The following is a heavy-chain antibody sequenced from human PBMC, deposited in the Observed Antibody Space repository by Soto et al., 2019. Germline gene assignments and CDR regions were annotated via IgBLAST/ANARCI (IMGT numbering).Heavy chain of an antibody. V-gene: IGHV3-74*01. CDR2: IQTDASTT. CDR1: GFTFIAYH. D-gene: IGHD4-17*01. Sequence: GGSLRLSCAASGFTFIAYHMHWVRQAPGKGLVWVSRIQTDASTTTYADSVKGRFTISRDNAKSTLYLQMNSLRAEDTAMYYCTTGVYNSLYYFDYWGRGALVTVSS. J-gene: IGHJ4*02. CDR3: TTGVYNSLYYFDY.